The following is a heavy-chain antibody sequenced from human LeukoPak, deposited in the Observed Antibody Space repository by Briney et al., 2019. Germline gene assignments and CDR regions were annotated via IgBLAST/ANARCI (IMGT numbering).Heavy chain of an antibody. CDR3: ARDATQYSTSPNWFDP. V-gene: IGHV3-48*02. CDR2: ISSTSTT. Sequence: GGSLRVSCAASGFRFSTYSMNWVRQAPGKGLEWVSYISSTSTTYYADSVKGRFTVSRDKAKDSLSLQMNSLRDEDTAVYYCARDATQYSTSPNWFDPWGQGTLVTVSS. J-gene: IGHJ5*02. CDR1: GFRFSTYS. D-gene: IGHD6-13*01.